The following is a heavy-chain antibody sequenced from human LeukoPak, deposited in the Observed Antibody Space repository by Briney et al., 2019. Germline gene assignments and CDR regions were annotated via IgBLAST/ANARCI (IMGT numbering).Heavy chain of an antibody. CDR2: IYYSGST. CDR1: GGSISSYY. Sequence: PSETLSLTCTVSGGSISSYYWSWIRQPPGKGLEWIGYIYYSGSTNYNPSLKSRVTISVDTSKNQFSLKLSSVTAADTAVYYCAREGNGEPSPDVWGQGTTVTVSS. D-gene: IGHD4-17*01. J-gene: IGHJ6*02. V-gene: IGHV4-59*01. CDR3: AREGNGEPSPDV.